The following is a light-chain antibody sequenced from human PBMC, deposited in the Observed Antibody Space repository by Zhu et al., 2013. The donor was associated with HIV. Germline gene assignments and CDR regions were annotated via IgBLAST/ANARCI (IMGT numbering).Light chain of an antibody. CDR1: QGISSA. V-gene: IGKV1-27*01. J-gene: IGKJ1*01. Sequence: IQLTQSPSSLSASVGDRVTITCRASQGISSALAWYQQKPGKVPKLLIYAASTLQSGVPSRFSGSGSGIEFTLTIGSLQPDDFALYYCLHYIEWPWTFGQGTKVEIK. CDR2: AAS. CDR3: LHYIEWPWT.